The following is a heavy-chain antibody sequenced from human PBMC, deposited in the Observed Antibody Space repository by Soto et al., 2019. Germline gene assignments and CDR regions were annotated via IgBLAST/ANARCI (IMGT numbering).Heavy chain of an antibody. CDR2: IWYDGSNK. CDR3: ARDQSIYDFWSGYYSWYFDL. J-gene: IGHJ2*01. D-gene: IGHD3-3*01. V-gene: IGHV3-33*01. Sequence: GGSLRLSCAASGFTFSSYGMHWVRQAPGKGLEWVAVIWYDGSNKYYADSVKGRFTISRDNSKNTLYLQMNSLRAEDTAVYYCARDQSIYDFWSGYYSWYFDLWGRGTLVTASS. CDR1: GFTFSSYG.